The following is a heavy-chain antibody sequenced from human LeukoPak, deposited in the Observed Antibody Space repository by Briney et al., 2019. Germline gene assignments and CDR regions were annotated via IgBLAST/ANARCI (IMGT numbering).Heavy chain of an antibody. Sequence: SVKVSCTASGGTFSIYAISWVRQAPGQGLGWMGRIIPILGIANYAQKFQGRVTITADKSTSTAYMELSSLRSEDTAVYYCARGLRSGDYTFDYWGQGTLVTVSS. CDR1: GGTFSIYA. D-gene: IGHD4-17*01. J-gene: IGHJ4*02. V-gene: IGHV1-69*04. CDR3: ARGLRSGDYTFDY. CDR2: IIPILGIA.